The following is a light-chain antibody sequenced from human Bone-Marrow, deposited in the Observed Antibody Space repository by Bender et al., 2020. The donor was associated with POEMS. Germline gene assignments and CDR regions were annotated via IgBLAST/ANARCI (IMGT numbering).Light chain of an antibody. CDR1: DSDVGGFNY. V-gene: IGLV2-23*02. CDR3: CSYAGRSVWV. J-gene: IGLJ3*02. CDR2: EVS. Sequence: QSALTQPASVSGSPGQSITISCTGTDSDVGGFNYVSWYQEHPGKAPKLIIYEVSKRPSGVSNRFSGSKSGNTASLTISGLQAEDEADFYCCSYAGRSVWVFGGGTKLTVL.